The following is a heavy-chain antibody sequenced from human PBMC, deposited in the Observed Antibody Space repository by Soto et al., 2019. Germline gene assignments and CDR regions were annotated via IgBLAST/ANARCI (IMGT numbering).Heavy chain of an antibody. CDR1: GFTFSSYG. V-gene: IGHV3-30*18. D-gene: IGHD6-6*01. CDR2: ISYDGSNK. CDR3: AKDSLAYSSSSGGQWWFDP. Sequence: GSLRLSCAASGFTFSSYGMHWVRQAPGKGLEWVAVISYDGSNKYYADSVKGRFTISRDNSKNTLYLQMNSLRAEDTAVYYCAKDSLAYSSSSGGQWWFDPWGQGTLVTVSS. J-gene: IGHJ5*02.